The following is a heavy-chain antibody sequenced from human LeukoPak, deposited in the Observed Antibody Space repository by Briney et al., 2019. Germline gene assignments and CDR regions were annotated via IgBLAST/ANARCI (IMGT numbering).Heavy chain of an antibody. Sequence: SETLSLTCTVSGGSISSGSYYWSWIRQPAGKGLEWIGRIYTSGSTNYNPSLKSRVTISVDTSKNQFSLKLSSVTAADTAVYYCARGRGAPHPRPYYYYYYMDVWGKGTTVTVSS. V-gene: IGHV4-61*02. CDR1: GGSISSGSYY. J-gene: IGHJ6*03. CDR3: ARGRGAPHPRPYYYYYYMDV. D-gene: IGHD1-26*01. CDR2: IYTSGST.